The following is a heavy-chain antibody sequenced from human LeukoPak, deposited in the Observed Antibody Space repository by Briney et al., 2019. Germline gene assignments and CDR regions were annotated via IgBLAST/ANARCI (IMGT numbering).Heavy chain of an antibody. CDR1: GVTFSSYG. CDR2: IRYDGSNK. D-gene: IGHD2-15*01. Sequence: PGGSLRLSCAASGVTFSSYGMHWVRQAPGKGLEWVAFIRYDGSNKYYADSVKGRLTVSRDNSKNTLYLQMNSLRAEDTAVYYCAKIRCPTGSCYESVDYWGQGTLVTVSS. V-gene: IGHV3-30*02. CDR3: AKIRCPTGSCYESVDY. J-gene: IGHJ4*02.